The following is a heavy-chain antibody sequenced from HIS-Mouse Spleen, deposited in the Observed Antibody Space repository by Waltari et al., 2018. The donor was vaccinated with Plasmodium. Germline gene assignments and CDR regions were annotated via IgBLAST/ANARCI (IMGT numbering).Heavy chain of an antibody. CDR3: ASSWYWYFDL. CDR1: VYTLSSYW. J-gene: IGHJ2*01. V-gene: IGHV3-7*01. Sequence: EVQLVESGGGLVQPGGSVGLSCAASVYTLSSYWMSWVRQAPGKGMEWVANIKQDGSEKYYVDSVKGRFTISRDNAKNSLYLQMNSLRAEDTAVYYCASSWYWYFDLWGRGTLVTVSS. D-gene: IGHD6-13*01. CDR2: IKQDGSEK.